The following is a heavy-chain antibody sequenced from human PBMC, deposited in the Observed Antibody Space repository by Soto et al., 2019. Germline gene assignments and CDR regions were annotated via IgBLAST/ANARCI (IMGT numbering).Heavy chain of an antibody. CDR3: ARDPPDDSSGYYSLDY. V-gene: IGHV3-23*01. D-gene: IGHD3-22*01. J-gene: IGHJ4*02. CDR2: ISGNGGST. CDR1: GFTFSSYA. Sequence: GGSLRLSCAASGFTFSSYAMNWVRQAPGKGLEWVSVISGNGGSTYYADSVKGRFTISRDNSKNTLYLQMNSLGVEDTAMYYCARDPPDDSSGYYSLDYWGRGTLVTVSS.